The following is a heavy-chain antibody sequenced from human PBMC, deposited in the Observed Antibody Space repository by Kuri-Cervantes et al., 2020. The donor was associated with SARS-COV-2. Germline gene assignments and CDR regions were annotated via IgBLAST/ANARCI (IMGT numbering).Heavy chain of an antibody. CDR1: GYSISSGYY. Sequence: SETLSLTCTVSGYSISSGYYWGWIRQPPGKGLEWIGSIYHSGSTYYNPSLKSRVTISVDTSKNQFSLKLSSVTAADTAVYYCARASRGYDFWSGYHHWYFDLWGRGTLVTVSS. J-gene: IGHJ2*01. CDR2: IYHSGST. D-gene: IGHD3-3*01. CDR3: ARASRGYDFWSGYHHWYFDL. V-gene: IGHV4-38-2*02.